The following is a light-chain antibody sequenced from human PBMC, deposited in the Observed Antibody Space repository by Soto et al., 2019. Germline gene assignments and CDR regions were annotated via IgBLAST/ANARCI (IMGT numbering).Light chain of an antibody. V-gene: IGLV2-14*01. CDR1: SSDVGYYNY. CDR2: EVS. J-gene: IGLJ2*01. Sequence: QSALTQPASVSGSPGQSITISCTGTSSDVGYYNYVSWYQQHPGKAPKLMIYEVSNRPSGVSNRFSGSKSGNTASLTISGLQAEDEADYYCSSFTSTTTHVVFGGGTQLTVL. CDR3: SSFTSTTTHVV.